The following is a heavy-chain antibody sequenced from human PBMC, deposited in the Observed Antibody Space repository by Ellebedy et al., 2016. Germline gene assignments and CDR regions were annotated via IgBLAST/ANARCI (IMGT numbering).Heavy chain of an antibody. CDR3: ARFGYGSDFDY. CDR2: IYHSGST. D-gene: IGHD3-10*01. V-gene: IGHV4-4*02. CDR1: GGSISSSNW. Sequence: GSLRLSCAVSGGSISSSNWWSWVRQPPGKGLEWIGEIYHSGSTNYNPSLKSRVTISVDKSKNQFSLKLSSVTAADTAVYYCARFGYGSDFDYWGQGTLVTVSS. J-gene: IGHJ4*02.